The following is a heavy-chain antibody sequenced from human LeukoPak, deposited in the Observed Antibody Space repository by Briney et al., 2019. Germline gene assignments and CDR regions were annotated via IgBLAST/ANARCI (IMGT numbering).Heavy chain of an antibody. CDR2: IFHSGST. V-gene: IGHV4-30-2*01. CDR1: GGSISSGDYY. Sequence: SETLSLTCTVSGGSISSGDYYWSWLRQPPGKGLEWIGYIFHSGSTYYNPSLKSRVTISVDRSKNQFSLKLSSVTAADTAVYYCARELWFVNAPGSWFDPWGQGTLVTVSS. J-gene: IGHJ5*02. CDR3: ARELWFVNAPGSWFDP. D-gene: IGHD3-10*01.